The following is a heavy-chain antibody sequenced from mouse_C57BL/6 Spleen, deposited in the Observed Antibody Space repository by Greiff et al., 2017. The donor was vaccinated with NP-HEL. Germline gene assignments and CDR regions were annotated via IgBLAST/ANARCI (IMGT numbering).Heavy chain of an antibody. CDR1: GYTFTDYY. CDR2: INPNNGGT. J-gene: IGHJ4*01. V-gene: IGHV1-26*01. Sequence: VQLQQSGPELVKPGASVKISCKASGYTFTDYYMNWVKQSHGKSLEWIGDINPNNGGTSYNQKFKGKATLTVDKSSSTAYMELRSLTSEDSAVYYCARVYLGDYWGQGTSVTVSS. CDR3: ARVYLGDY.